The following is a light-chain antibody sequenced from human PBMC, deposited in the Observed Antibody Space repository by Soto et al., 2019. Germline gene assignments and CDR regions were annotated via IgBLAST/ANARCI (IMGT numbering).Light chain of an antibody. J-gene: IGKJ5*01. CDR2: DAS. V-gene: IGKV1-12*01. Sequence: DIQATQSPPTLSASVGDRVTINCRASQTISTWMAWYQKQPGKDPQILVYDASTLQSGVPSRFSGSGFGTDFNLTIRRLQTEDFATYDGQQADTFTITFGQWTRLEIK. CDR1: QTISTW. CDR3: QQADTFTIT.